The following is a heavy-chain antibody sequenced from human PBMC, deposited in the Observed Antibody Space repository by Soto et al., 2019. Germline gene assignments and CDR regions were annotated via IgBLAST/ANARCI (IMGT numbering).Heavy chain of an antibody. Sequence: ASVKVSCKTSGYTFSNYGITWVRQAPGQPLEWLAWISRYSDGTSYAQKFRGRVSMTTDTSTTTAYMELRSLRSDDTAVYYCARPVPGAEASFGPWGQLTLVT. CDR1: GYTFSNYG. CDR2: ISRYSDGT. V-gene: IGHV1-18*01. D-gene: IGHD4-17*01. J-gene: IGHJ5*02. CDR3: ARPVPGAEASFGP.